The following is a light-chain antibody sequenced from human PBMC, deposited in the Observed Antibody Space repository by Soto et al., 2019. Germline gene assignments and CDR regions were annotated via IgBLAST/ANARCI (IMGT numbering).Light chain of an antibody. CDR3: QSYDSSHWV. V-gene: IGLV1-40*01. J-gene: IGLJ3*02. Sequence: QSVLTQPPSVSGAPGQRVTISCTGSSSNIGAGYDVHWYQQLPGTAPKLLIYGNSNRPSGVPDRFSGSKSGTSASLAITGLQAEDEADYYCQSYDSSHWVFGGGTMVTVL. CDR2: GNS. CDR1: SSNIGAGYD.